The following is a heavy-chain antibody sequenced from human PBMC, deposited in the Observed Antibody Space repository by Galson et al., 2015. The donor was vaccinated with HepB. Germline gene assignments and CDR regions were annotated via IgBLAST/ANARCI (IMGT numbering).Heavy chain of an antibody. CDR2: ISGGGDST. CDR1: GFTFSWSA. Sequence: SLRLSCAASGFTFSWSAMSWVRQAPGKGLEWVSVISGGGDSTKYADSVKGRFTISRDNSKNTLYLQMDSLRAEDTALYYCATGQQLGLWGQGTLVTVSS. D-gene: IGHD6-13*01. J-gene: IGHJ4*02. CDR3: ATGQQLGL. V-gene: IGHV3-23*01.